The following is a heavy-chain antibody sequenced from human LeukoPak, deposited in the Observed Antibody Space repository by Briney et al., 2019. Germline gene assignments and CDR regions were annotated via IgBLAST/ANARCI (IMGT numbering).Heavy chain of an antibody. D-gene: IGHD5-12*01. V-gene: IGHV1-46*03. CDR3: ARDPIVATIKGYFDY. Sequence: ASVKVPCKASGYTFTSYYMHWVRQAPGQGLEWMGIINPSGGSTSYAQKFQGRVTMTRDTSTSTVYMELSSLRSEDTAVYYCARDPIVATIKGYFDYWGQGTLVTVSS. CDR1: GYTFTSYY. J-gene: IGHJ4*02. CDR2: INPSGGST.